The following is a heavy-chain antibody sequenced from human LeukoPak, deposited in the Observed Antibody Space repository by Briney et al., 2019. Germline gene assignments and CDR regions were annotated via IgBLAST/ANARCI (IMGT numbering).Heavy chain of an antibody. CDR2: IYYSGNT. D-gene: IGHD3-10*01. J-gene: IGHJ4*02. CDR3: ARGPSGY. CDR1: GGSISGSSYY. V-gene: IGHV4-39*01. Sequence: SETLSLTCTVSGGSISGSSYYWGWIRQPPGKGLEWIGNIYYSGNTHYNPSLKSRVTVSVDTSKNQFSLKLSSVTAADTAIYYCARGPSGYWGQGTLVTVSS.